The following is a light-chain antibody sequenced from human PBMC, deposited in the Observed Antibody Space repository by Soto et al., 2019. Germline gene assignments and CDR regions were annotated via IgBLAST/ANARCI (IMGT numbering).Light chain of an antibody. V-gene: IGKV3-20*01. CDR3: QHYGGRWT. CDR1: QSVCTNY. Sequence: EIVFTQSPGTLSLSPGERATLSCRASQSVCTNYINWYQRKPGGAPRLLIYGASSRATGIPDRLSGSGSGTDFTLTIKRLEPEDCAVYYCQHYGGRWTFGQGTKVDI. CDR2: GAS. J-gene: IGKJ1*01.